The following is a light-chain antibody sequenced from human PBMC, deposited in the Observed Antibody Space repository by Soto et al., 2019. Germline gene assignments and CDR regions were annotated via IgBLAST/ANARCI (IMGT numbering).Light chain of an antibody. J-gene: IGKJ4*01. CDR2: DAS. V-gene: IGKV3-20*01. Sequence: EVVFTQSAGTLSLSPGERATLSCRASQTVRNNYLAWYQQKPGQAPRLLIYDASSRATGIPDRFSGGGSGTNFTLTISRLEPEDFAVYYCQQFSSYPLTFGGGTKVDIK. CDR1: QTVRNNY. CDR3: QQFSSYPLT.